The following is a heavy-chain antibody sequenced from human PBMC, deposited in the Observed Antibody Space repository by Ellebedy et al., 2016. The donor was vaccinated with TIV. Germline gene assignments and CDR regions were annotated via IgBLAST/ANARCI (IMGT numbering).Heavy chain of an antibody. D-gene: IGHD3-10*01. CDR2: ISSSNSTI. J-gene: IGHJ4*02. V-gene: IGHV3-48*02. Sequence: GESLKISCAASGFTFSTYSMNWVRQAPGKGLEWVSYISSSNSTIYYADSVKGRFTISRDNAKNSLYLQMNSLRDEDTAVYYCARNNGSGRYPLDYWGQGTLVTVSS. CDR1: GFTFSTYS. CDR3: ARNNGSGRYPLDY.